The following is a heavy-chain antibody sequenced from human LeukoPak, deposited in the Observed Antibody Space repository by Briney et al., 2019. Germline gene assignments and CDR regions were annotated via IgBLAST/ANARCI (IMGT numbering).Heavy chain of an antibody. CDR1: GYTFTSYD. CDR3: ARGRGATVTTYYYYMDV. J-gene: IGHJ6*03. D-gene: IGHD4-17*01. Sequence: ASVKVSCKASGYTFTSYDINWVRQATGQGLEWMGWMNPNSGNTGYAQKFQGRVTITRNTSISTAYMEPSSLRSEDTAVYYCARGRGATVTTYYYYMDVWGKGTTVTVSS. V-gene: IGHV1-8*03. CDR2: MNPNSGNT.